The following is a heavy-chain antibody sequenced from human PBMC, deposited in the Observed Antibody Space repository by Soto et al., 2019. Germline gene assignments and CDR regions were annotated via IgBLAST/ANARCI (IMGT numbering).Heavy chain of an antibody. J-gene: IGHJ6*03. CDR1: GGSISSYY. D-gene: IGHD1-20*01. CDR2: IYYSGST. CDR3: ARRVTGTSLNYYYYMDV. Sequence: ETLSLTCTVSGGSISSYYWSWIRQPPGKGLEWIGYIYYSGSTNYNPSLKSRVTISVDTSKNQFSLKLSSVTAADTAVYYCARRVTGTSLNYYYYMDVWGKGTTVTVSS. V-gene: IGHV4-59*08.